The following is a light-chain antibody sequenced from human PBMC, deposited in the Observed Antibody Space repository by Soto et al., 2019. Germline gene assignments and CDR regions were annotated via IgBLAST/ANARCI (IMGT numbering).Light chain of an antibody. V-gene: IGKV1-39*01. CDR2: AAS. Sequence: DIQMTQSPSTLSGSVGDRVXXXXRASQTISSWLAWYQQKPGKAPKLLIYAASSLQSGVPSRFSGSGSGTDFTLTISSLQPEDFATYYCQQSYSTPLTFGGGTKVDIK. J-gene: IGKJ4*01. CDR3: QQSYSTPLT. CDR1: QTISSW.